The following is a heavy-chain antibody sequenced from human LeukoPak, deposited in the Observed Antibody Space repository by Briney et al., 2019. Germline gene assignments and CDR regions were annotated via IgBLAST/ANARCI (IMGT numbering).Heavy chain of an antibody. Sequence: SVKVSCKASGGTFSSYAISWVRQAPGQGLEWMGRIIPILGIANYAQKFRGRVTITADKSTSTAYMELSSLRSEDTAVYYCARTGESGSWYFDYWGQGTLVTVSS. D-gene: IGHD3-10*01. V-gene: IGHV1-69*04. CDR3: ARTGESGSWYFDY. J-gene: IGHJ4*02. CDR1: GGTFSSYA. CDR2: IIPILGIA.